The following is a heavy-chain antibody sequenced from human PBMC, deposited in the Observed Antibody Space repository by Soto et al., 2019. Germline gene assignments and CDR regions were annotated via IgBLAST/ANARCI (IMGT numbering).Heavy chain of an antibody. Sequence: PSETLSLTCTVSGTSISSYFLTWIRQPAGKGLYWIGRISTSGTTNYNPSLKSRVTMSVDTSKNHFSLNLSSVTAADTAVYYCAREAGPDRWFDPWGQGILVTVYS. CDR2: ISTSGTT. CDR3: AREAGPDRWFDP. J-gene: IGHJ5*02. CDR1: GTSISSYF. V-gene: IGHV4-4*07. D-gene: IGHD6-19*01.